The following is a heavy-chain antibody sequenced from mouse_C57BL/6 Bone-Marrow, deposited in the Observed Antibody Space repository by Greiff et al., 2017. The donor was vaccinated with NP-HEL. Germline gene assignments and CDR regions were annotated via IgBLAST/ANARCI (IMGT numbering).Heavy chain of an antibody. CDR1: GYTFTSYW. CDR2: IDPNSGGT. Sequence: QVQLQQPGAELVKPGASVKLSCKASGYTFTSYWMHWVKQRPGRGLEWIGRIDPNSGGTKYNEKFKSKATLTVDKPSSTAYMQLSSLTSEDSAVYYCARSENLLLRRDYAMDYWGQGTSVTVSS. D-gene: IGHD1-1*01. J-gene: IGHJ4*01. V-gene: IGHV1-72*01. CDR3: ARSENLLLRRDYAMDY.